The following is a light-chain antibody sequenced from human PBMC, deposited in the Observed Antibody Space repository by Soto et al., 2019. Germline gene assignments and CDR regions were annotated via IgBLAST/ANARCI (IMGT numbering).Light chain of an antibody. CDR2: GAS. CDR3: QQYVNSPRT. J-gene: IGKJ2*01. Sequence: EIVLTQSPGTLSLSPGERATLSCRASQSVSSNYLAWYQQKPGQAPRLLIFGASSRATGIPDGLSDRGSGKDFTLTITKLEPEEFAVYYCQQYVNSPRTFGQGTKREIK. CDR1: QSVSSNY. V-gene: IGKV3-20*01.